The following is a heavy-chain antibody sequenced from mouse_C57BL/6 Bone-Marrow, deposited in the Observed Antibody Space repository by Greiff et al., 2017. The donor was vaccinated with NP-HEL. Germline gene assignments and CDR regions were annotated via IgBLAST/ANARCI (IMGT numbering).Heavy chain of an antibody. CDR1: GYTFTSYG. CDR3: ARVYYYGSSPHWYFDV. V-gene: IGHV1-58*01. CDR2: IYIGNGYT. J-gene: IGHJ1*03. D-gene: IGHD1-1*01. Sequence: EVKLEESGAELVRPGSSVKMSCKTSGYTFTSYGINWVKQRPGQGLEWIGYIYIGNGYTEYNEKFKGKATLTSDTSSSTAYMQLSSLTSEDSAIYFCARVYYYGSSPHWYFDVWGTGTTVTVSS.